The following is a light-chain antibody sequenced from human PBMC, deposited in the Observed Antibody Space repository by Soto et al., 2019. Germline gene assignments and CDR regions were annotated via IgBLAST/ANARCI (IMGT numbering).Light chain of an antibody. V-gene: IGLV1-44*01. CDR2: SND. Sequence: QAVVTQAPSASGTPGQRVTISCSGSSSSIGSNTVSWYQQVPGTAPKLLIYSNDQRPSGVPDRFSGSKSGTSASLAIGGLQSEDEADYYCAACDGSLNGWVFGGGIKVTVL. CDR1: SSSIGSNT. CDR3: AACDGSLNGWV. J-gene: IGLJ3*02.